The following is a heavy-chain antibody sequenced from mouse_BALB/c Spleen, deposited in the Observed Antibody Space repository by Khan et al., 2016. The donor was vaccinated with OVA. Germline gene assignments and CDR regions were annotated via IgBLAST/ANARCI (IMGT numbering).Heavy chain of an antibody. CDR2: ISSDGDYT. CDR1: GFTFSTYA. J-gene: IGHJ3*02. Sequence: EVELVESGGGLVKPGGSLKLSCEVSGFTFSTYAMSWVRQTPEKRLEWVASISSDGDYTFYLDSVKGRFTISRDNAKNTLYLEMSSLRSDDTAMFYCARSPYGNFGYWGQVTLVTVSA. D-gene: IGHD2-1*01. CDR3: ARSPYGNFGY. V-gene: IGHV5-9-3*01.